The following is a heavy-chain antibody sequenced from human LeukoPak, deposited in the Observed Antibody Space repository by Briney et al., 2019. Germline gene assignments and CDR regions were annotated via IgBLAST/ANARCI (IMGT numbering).Heavy chain of an antibody. CDR2: ISGSGGST. Sequence: GGSLRLSCAASGFTFSSYSMNWVRQAPGKGLEWVSAISGSGGSTYYADSVKGRFTISRDNSKNTLYLQMNSLRAEDTAVYYCAKFPQRHTAMATLDYWGQGTLVTVSS. CDR1: GFTFSSYS. V-gene: IGHV3-23*01. CDR3: AKFPQRHTAMATLDY. D-gene: IGHD5-18*01. J-gene: IGHJ4*02.